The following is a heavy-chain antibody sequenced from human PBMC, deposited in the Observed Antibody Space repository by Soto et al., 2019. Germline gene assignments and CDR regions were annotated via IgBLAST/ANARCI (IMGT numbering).Heavy chain of an antibody. Sequence: QVQLQESGPGLVKPSQTLSLTCTVSGGSISSGGYYWSWIRQHPGKGLEWIGYIYYSGSTYYNPSLKRRVTISVDTSKNQFSLQLSSVTAADTAVYYCARVGGITGTTSVGTWGQGTLVTVSS. CDR2: IYYSGST. CDR1: GGSISSGGYY. J-gene: IGHJ5*02. CDR3: ARVGGITGTTSVGT. V-gene: IGHV4-31*03. D-gene: IGHD1-20*01.